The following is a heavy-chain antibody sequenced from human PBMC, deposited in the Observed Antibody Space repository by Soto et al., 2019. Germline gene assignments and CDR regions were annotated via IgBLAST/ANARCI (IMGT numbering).Heavy chain of an antibody. J-gene: IGHJ4*02. V-gene: IGHV1-69*12. Sequence: QVQLVQSGAEVKKPGSSVKVSCKASGGTFSSYAISWVRQAPGQGLEWMGGIIPIFGTANYAQKFQGRVTITADESTSTSYMELSSLRSEVTAVYYCARINSSGWYEAIDYWGQGTLVTVSS. CDR3: ARINSSGWYEAIDY. D-gene: IGHD6-19*01. CDR2: IIPIFGTA. CDR1: GGTFSSYA.